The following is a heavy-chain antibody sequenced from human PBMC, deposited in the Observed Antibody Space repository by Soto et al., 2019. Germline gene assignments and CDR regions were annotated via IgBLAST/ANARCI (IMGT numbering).Heavy chain of an antibody. CDR2: ISGSRGNT. V-gene: IGHV3-23*01. CDR1: GFTFSSYA. CDR3: AKDLQENDGGWYDAFDV. J-gene: IGHJ3*01. Sequence: EVQLLESGGGLIQPGGSLRLSCAASGFTFSSYAMNWVRQAPGKGLEWVSAISGSRGNTFYADSVKGRFTISRDNSKNTLYLQMSSLRAEDTAVYYCAKDLQENDGGWYDAFDVWGQGTVVTVSS. D-gene: IGHD6-19*01.